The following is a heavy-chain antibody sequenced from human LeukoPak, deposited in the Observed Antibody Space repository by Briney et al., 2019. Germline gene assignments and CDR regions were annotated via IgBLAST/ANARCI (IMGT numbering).Heavy chain of an antibody. D-gene: IGHD1-26*01. CDR2: LGQDGSER. CDR1: GFTFSSYG. Sequence: GRSLRLSCAASGFTFSSYGMHWVRQAPGKGLEWVANLGQDGSERNYVDSVKGRFTVSRDNAENSLYLQMNSLRDEDTAVYYCARERYSTKYFDYWGQGTLVTVSS. CDR3: ARERYSTKYFDY. J-gene: IGHJ4*02. V-gene: IGHV3-7*01.